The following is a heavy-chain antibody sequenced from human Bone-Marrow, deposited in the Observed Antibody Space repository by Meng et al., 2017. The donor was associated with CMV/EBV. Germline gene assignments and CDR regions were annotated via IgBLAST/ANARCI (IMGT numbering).Heavy chain of an antibody. V-gene: IGHV3-11*01. CDR3: ARLFWGGSSYFDY. CDR1: GFTFSDYY. CDR2: ISSSGSTI. J-gene: IGHJ4*02. Sequence: LSLTCAASGFTFSDYYMSWIRQAPGKGLEWVSYISSSGSTIYYADSVKGRFTISRDNAKNSLYLQMNSLRAEDTAVYYCARLFWGGSSYFDYWGQGTRVTGSS. D-gene: IGHD1-26*01.